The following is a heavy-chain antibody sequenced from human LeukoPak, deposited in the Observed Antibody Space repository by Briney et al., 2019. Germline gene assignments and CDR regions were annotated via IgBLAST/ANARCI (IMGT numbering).Heavy chain of an antibody. D-gene: IGHD3-10*01. CDR2: ISWNSGSI. Sequence: GGSLRLSCAASGFTFDDYAMHWVRQAPGKGLEWVSGISWNSGSIGYADSVKGRFTISRDNAKNSLYLQMNSLRAEDTALYYCARRFGELEPAFDTWGQGTMVTVSS. J-gene: IGHJ3*02. CDR3: ARRFGELEPAFDT. V-gene: IGHV3-9*01. CDR1: GFTFDDYA.